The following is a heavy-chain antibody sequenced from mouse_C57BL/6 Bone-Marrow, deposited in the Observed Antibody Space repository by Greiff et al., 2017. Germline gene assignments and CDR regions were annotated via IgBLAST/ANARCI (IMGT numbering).Heavy chain of an antibody. V-gene: IGHV5-6*01. CDR3: ARPKRGNYFDY. CDR2: ISSGGSYT. CDR1: GFTFSSYG. J-gene: IGHJ2*01. Sequence: EVKLVESGGDLVKPGGSLKLSCAASGFTFSSYGMSWVRQTPDQRLEWVATISSGGSYTYYPDSVKGRFTISRDNAKNTLYLQMSSLKSEDTAMYYCARPKRGNYFDYWGQGTTLTVSS.